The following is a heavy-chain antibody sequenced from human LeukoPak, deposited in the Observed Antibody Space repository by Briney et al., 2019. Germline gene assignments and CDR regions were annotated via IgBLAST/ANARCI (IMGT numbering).Heavy chain of an antibody. V-gene: IGHV3-23*01. J-gene: IGHJ5*02. D-gene: IGHD2-15*01. CDR1: GFTFRRYG. Sequence: PGGTLRLSCAASGFTFRRYGMSWVRQAPGKGLEWVSAISGSGGNTFYGDSVKGRFTISRDNSRNTLYLQMNTLRAEDTAVYSCARGADGVSSNSRGWFDPWGQGTLVTVSS. CDR3: ARGADGVSSNSRGWFDP. CDR2: ISGSGGNT.